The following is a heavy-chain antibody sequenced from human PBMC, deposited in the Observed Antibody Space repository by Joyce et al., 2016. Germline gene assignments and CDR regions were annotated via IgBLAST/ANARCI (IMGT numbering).Heavy chain of an antibody. CDR3: ARTKFTHCLPYYFDR. CDR2: IFYSGKT. Sequence: QVRLQESGPGLVKPAETLSLTCTVSGGSINEYYWSWIRQSPGKGLEWIGYIFYSGKTDSSSSFKSRVTRSVDTSKNQFSLRLRSVTTADTAVYYGARTKFTHCLPYYFDRWGQGTPVTVS. V-gene: IGHV4-59*04. J-gene: IGHJ4*02. CDR1: GGSINEYY.